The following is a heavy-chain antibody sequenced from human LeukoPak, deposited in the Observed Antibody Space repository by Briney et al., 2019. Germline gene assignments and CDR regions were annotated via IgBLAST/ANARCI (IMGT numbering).Heavy chain of an antibody. CDR3: AKDGIVGATVYYFDY. CDR2: IWYDGSNK. V-gene: IGHV3-33*06. Sequence: GGSLRLSCAASGFTFSSYGMHWVRQAPGKGLEWVAVIWYDGSNKYYADSVKGRFTISRDNSKNTLYLRMNSLRAEDTAVYYCAKDGIVGATVYYFDYWGQGTLVTVSS. D-gene: IGHD1-26*01. CDR1: GFTFSSYG. J-gene: IGHJ4*02.